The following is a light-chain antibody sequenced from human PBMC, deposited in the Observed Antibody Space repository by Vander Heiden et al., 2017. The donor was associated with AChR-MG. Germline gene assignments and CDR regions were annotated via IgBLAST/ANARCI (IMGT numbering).Light chain of an antibody. CDR3: QQYHGYSIT. V-gene: IGKV1-5*03. CDR2: KAS. CDR1: QSISSW. J-gene: IGKJ5*01. Sequence: DIQMTQSPSTLSASVGDRVTITCRASQSISSWLAWYQQQPGKAPKLLIYKASNLESGVPSRFSGSGSGTQFTLAISSLQPDDFATYYCQQYHGYSITFGQGTRLEI.